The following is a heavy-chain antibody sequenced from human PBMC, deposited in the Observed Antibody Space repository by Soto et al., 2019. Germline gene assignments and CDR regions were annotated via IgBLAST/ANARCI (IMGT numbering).Heavy chain of an antibody. Sequence: QVQLVQSGAEVKKPGSSVKVSCKASGGTFSSYAISWVRQAPGQGLEWMGGIIPIFGTANYAQKFQGRVTMTADDSTRTAYMELRSLRSEDTAVYYCARDWGMVAAKLDYYYGMDVWGQGTTVTVSS. J-gene: IGHJ6*02. CDR2: IIPIFGTA. D-gene: IGHD2-15*01. CDR1: GGTFSSYA. CDR3: ARDWGMVAAKLDYYYGMDV. V-gene: IGHV1-69*01.